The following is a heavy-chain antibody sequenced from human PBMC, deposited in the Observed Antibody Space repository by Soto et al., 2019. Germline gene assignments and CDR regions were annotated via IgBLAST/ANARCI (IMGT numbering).Heavy chain of an antibody. CDR2: IYYSGST. CDR3: ARHSISGVVPAATPARFDP. V-gene: IGHV4-39*01. CDR1: GGSISSSSYY. J-gene: IGHJ5*02. D-gene: IGHD2-2*01. Sequence: SETLSLTCTVSGGSISSSSYYWGWIRQPPGKGLEWIGSIYYSGSTYYNPSLKSRVTISVDTSKNQFSLKLSSVTAADTAVYYCARHSISGVVPAATPARFDPWGQGTLVTVSS.